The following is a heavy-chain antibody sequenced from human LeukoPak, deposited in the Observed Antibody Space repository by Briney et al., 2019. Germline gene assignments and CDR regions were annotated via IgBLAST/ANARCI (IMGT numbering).Heavy chain of an antibody. CDR2: TYYRSKWYN. Sequence: SQTLSLTCAISGDSVSSTRSAWNWIRQSPSRGLEWLGRTYYRSKWYNDYAVSVKSRITTNPDTSKNQFSLQLKSVTPEDTAVYYCARVNSWTEEPDTGFDYWGQGTLVTVSS. CDR1: GDSVSSTRSA. J-gene: IGHJ4*02. V-gene: IGHV6-1*01. D-gene: IGHD1-14*01. CDR3: ARVNSWTEEPDTGFDY.